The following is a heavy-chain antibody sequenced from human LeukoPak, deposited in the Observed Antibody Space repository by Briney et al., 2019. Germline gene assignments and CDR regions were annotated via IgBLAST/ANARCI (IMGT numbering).Heavy chain of an antibody. CDR3: AKGGWLEY. J-gene: IGHJ4*02. V-gene: IGHV3-23*01. Sequence: PGGSLRLSCVASGFTFSSKDMSWVRQAPGKGLEWVAIFSESGGRTYYAASVKGRFTISRATPKNTLYLQMNSLRAEDTAVYYCAKGGWLEYWGQGTLVTVSS. CDR1: GFTFSSKD. D-gene: IGHD6-19*01. CDR2: FSESGGRT.